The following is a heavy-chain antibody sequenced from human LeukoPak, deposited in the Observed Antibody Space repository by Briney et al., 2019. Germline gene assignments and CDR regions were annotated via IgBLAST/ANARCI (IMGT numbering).Heavy chain of an antibody. CDR3: ARRYCSGGICYFFDY. Sequence: GRSLRLSCAASGFTVRGNSMGWVRQAPGRGLDWVSTIWTNERTFYADSVKGRFTISRDESKNTLYLQMNNLGAEDTAVYYCARRYCSGGICYFFDYWGQGTLVTVSS. J-gene: IGHJ4*02. V-gene: IGHV3-53*01. CDR2: IWTNERT. CDR1: GFTVRGNS. D-gene: IGHD2-15*01.